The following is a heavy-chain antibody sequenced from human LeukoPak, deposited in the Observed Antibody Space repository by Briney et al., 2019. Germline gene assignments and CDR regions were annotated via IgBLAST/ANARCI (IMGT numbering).Heavy chain of an antibody. V-gene: IGHV3-11*04. J-gene: IGHJ6*03. CDR1: GFTFGDYY. D-gene: IGHD3-22*01. Sequence: PGGSLRLSCAASGFTFGDYYMSWIRQAPGKGLEWVSYISSSGSTIYYADSVKGRFTISRDNAKNSLYLQMNSLRAEDTAVYYCARCDSSGYYFYYYYYMDVWGKGTTVTVSS. CDR3: ARCDSSGYYFYYYYYMDV. CDR2: ISSSGSTI.